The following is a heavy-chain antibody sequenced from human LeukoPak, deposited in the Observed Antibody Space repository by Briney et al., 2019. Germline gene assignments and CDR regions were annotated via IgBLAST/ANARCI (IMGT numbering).Heavy chain of an antibody. CDR1: GYTFTSYD. CDR3: ARAPFYGAPNWFDP. D-gene: IGHD4/OR15-4a*01. J-gene: IGHJ5*02. V-gene: IGHV1-8*03. CDR2: MNPNSGNT. Sequence: ASVKVSCKASGYTFTSYDINWVRQATGQGLEWMGWMNPNSGNTGYAQKFQGRVTITRNTSISTAYMELNSLRAEDTAVYYCARAPFYGAPNWFDPWGQGTLVTVSS.